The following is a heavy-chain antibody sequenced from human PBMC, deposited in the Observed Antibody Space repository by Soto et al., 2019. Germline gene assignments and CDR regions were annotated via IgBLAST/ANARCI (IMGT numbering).Heavy chain of an antibody. J-gene: IGHJ5*02. CDR3: ARVTLKAGNWFDP. CDR1: GYTFTDYF. CDR2: INPKSRGT. V-gene: IGHV1-2*02. Sequence: ASVKVSCKASGYTFTDYFIHWVRQAPGQGFEWMGWINPKSRGTTYAQKFQGRVTMTRDTSNSTAYMELRGLRSDDTAIYYCARVTLKAGNWFDPWGQGTLVTVSS.